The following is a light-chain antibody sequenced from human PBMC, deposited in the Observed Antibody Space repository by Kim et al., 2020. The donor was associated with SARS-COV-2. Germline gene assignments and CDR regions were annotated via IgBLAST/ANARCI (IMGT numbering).Light chain of an antibody. V-gene: IGKV1-27*01. CDR2: AAS. Sequence: DIQMTQSPSSLSASVGDRVTITCLASQGIRNFLAWYQQRPGKVPKVLIYAASTLQSGVPSRFSGSGSGTDFTLTISSLQPEDVATYYCLKYKSFPLTFGGGTKVDIK. J-gene: IGKJ4*01. CDR3: LKYKSFPLT. CDR1: QGIRNF.